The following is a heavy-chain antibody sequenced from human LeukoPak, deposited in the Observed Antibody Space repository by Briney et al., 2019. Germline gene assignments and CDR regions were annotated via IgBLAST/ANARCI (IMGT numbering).Heavy chain of an antibody. CDR2: ISAYNGNT. V-gene: IGHV1-18*01. Sequence: GASVKVSCKASGYTFTSYGISWVRQAPGQGLEWMGWISAYNGNTNYAQKLQGRVTMTTDTSTSTAYMELRSLRSDDTAVYYCARGEAAAGNPFPFDIWGQGTMVTVSS. CDR3: ARGEAAAGNPFPFDI. CDR1: GYTFTSYG. D-gene: IGHD6-13*01. J-gene: IGHJ3*02.